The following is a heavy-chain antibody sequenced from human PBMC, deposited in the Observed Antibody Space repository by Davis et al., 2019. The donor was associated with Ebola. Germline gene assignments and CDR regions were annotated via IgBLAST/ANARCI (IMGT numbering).Heavy chain of an antibody. V-gene: IGHV3-30*02. D-gene: IGHD6-6*01. CDR1: GFTFSSYG. Sequence: GESLKISCAASGFTFSSYGMHWVRQAPGKGLEWVAFIRYDGSNKYYADSVKGRFTISRDNSKNTLYLQMNSLRAEDTAVYYCAKGGPYSSSSDANKRDPDWGQGTLVTVSS. CDR3: AKGGPYSSSSDANKRDPD. J-gene: IGHJ4*02. CDR2: IRYDGSNK.